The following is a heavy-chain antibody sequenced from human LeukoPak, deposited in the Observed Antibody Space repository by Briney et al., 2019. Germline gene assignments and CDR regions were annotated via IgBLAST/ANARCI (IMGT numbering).Heavy chain of an antibody. Sequence: ASVKVSCKASGYTFTSYDINWVRQATGQGLEWLGWMNPTSGNTGYARKFQGRVTMTRDTSISTAYMELSSLRFEDTAMYYCARVAYYYDSAGLYLNYFYGMDVWGQGTTVTVSS. V-gene: IGHV1-8*01. CDR1: GYTFTSYD. D-gene: IGHD3-22*01. CDR2: MNPTSGNT. CDR3: ARVAYYYDSAGLYLNYFYGMDV. J-gene: IGHJ6*02.